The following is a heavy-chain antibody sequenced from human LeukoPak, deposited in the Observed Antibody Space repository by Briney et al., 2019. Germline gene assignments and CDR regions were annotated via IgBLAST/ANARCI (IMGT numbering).Heavy chain of an antibody. D-gene: IGHD2-21*01. CDR1: GFTFSSYS. CDR3: ARNGGDRIDY. J-gene: IGHJ4*02. CDR2: ISSSSSYI. Sequence: GGSLRLSCAASGFTFSSYSMNWVRQAPGKGLEWVSSISSSSSYIYYADSVKGRFTISRDNAKNSLYLQMNSLRAEDTAVYCCARNGGDRIDYWAGEPWSPSPQ. V-gene: IGHV3-21*01.